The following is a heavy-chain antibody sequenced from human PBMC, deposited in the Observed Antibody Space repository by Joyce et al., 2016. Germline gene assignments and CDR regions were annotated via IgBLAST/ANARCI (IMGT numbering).Heavy chain of an antibody. Sequence: EVQLVQSGGEVRKPGESLTISCKGAGYTFNSYWIGWVRQMPGKGLEWVGILFPDDSDTRYSPSFQGQVTISIDKSINTAYLQWSNLKASDTAMYYCTRSPFRDVAAAGTLFDYWGQGTRVTVSS. J-gene: IGHJ4*02. D-gene: IGHD6-13*01. CDR3: TRSPFRDVAAAGTLFDY. V-gene: IGHV5-51*01. CDR2: LFPDDSDT. CDR1: GYTFNSYW.